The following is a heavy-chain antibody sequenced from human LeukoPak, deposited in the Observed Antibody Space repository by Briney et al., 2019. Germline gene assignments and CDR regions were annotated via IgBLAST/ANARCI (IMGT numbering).Heavy chain of an antibody. CDR3: ARLTWDTTMVRYYFDF. CDR2: IYTSGST. V-gene: IGHV4-4*07. J-gene: IGHJ4*02. D-gene: IGHD5-18*01. CDR1: GGSISSYY. Sequence: SETLSLTCTVSGGSISSYYWSWIRQPAGKGLEWIGRIYTSGSTNYNPSLKSRVTISVDTSKNQFSLKLSSVTAADTAVYYCARLTWDTTMVRYYFDFWGQGTLVTVSS.